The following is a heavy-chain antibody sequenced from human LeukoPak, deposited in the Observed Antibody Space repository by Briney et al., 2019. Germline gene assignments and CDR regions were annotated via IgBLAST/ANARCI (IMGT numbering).Heavy chain of an antibody. D-gene: IGHD4-17*01. J-gene: IGHJ4*02. CDR2: IYSGGGT. CDR3: ARAPMTTEDY. V-gene: IGHV3-53*01. Sequence: PGGSLRLSCVASGFIVSSNYMSWVRQAPRKGLEWVSVIYSGGGTNYADSVKGRFTISRDRSKNTLYLQMNSLRVEDTAVYYCARAPMTTEDYWGQGTLVTVSS. CDR1: GFIVSSNY.